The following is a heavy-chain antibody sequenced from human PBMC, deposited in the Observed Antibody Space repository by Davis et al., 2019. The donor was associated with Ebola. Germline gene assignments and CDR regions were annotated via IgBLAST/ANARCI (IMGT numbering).Heavy chain of an antibody. CDR1: GFTFSSYA. D-gene: IGHD7-27*01. CDR3: ARDRNWGCEY. Sequence: GESLKISCAASGFTFSSYAMHWVRQAPGKGLEWVAFIRYDGSNKYYADSVKGRFTASRDNSKNTLYLQMNGLRAEDTAVYYCARDRNWGCEYWGQGTLVTVSS. J-gene: IGHJ4*02. V-gene: IGHV3-30*02. CDR2: IRYDGSNK.